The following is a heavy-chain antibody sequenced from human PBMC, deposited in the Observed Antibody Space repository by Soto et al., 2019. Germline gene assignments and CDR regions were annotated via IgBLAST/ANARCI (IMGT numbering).Heavy chain of an antibody. V-gene: IGHV1-18*04. Sequence: ASVKVSCKASGYTFTSYGISWVRQAPGQGLEWMGWISAYNGNTNYAQKLQGRVTMTTDTSTSAAYMELRSLRSDDTAVYYCARSGILGFSPKRTPRRNQFDPWGQGTLVTVSS. D-gene: IGHD2-21*02. CDR2: ISAYNGNT. J-gene: IGHJ5*02. CDR3: ARSGILGFSPKRTPRRNQFDP. CDR1: GYTFTSYG.